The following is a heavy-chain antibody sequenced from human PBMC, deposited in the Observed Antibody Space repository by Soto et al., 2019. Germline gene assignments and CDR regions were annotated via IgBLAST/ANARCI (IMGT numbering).Heavy chain of an antibody. V-gene: IGHV4-59*01. CDR1: GGSMSNYY. CDR3: TREQTSTVVTQ. D-gene: IGHD4-17*01. Sequence: PSETLSLTCTVSGGSMSNYYWSWIWQPPGKGLEWIGCVYYSGSTNYNPSLESRVTISVDTSKNQFSLKLSSVTAADTAVYYCTREQTSTVVTQWGQGTLVTVSS. J-gene: IGHJ4*02. CDR2: VYYSGST.